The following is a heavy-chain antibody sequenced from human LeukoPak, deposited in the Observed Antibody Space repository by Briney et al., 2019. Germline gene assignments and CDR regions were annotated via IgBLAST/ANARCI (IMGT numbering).Heavy chain of an antibody. D-gene: IGHD1-26*01. Sequence: GGFLRLSCAASGFTLSDYWMNWVRQAPRKGLEWVANIKQDGSEKKYVDSVKGRFTISRDNAKNSVYLQMNSLGVEDTAVYYCVRGGRGERPNYWGQGTLVTVSS. J-gene: IGHJ4*02. CDR1: GFTLSDYW. CDR2: IKQDGSEK. CDR3: VRGGRGERPNY. V-gene: IGHV3-7*01.